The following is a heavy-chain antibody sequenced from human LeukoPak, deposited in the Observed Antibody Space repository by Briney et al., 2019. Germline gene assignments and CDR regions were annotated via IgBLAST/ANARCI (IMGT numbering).Heavy chain of an antibody. CDR3: AREDSSSDNFDY. J-gene: IGHJ4*02. D-gene: IGHD6-6*01. CDR2: ISSSGSTI. V-gene: IGHV3-48*03. Sequence: GGSLRLSCAASGFTFSSYEMNWVRQAPGKGLEWVSYISSSGSTIYYADSVKGRFTISRDNAKNSLYLQMNSLRAEDTALYYCAREDSSSDNFDYWGQGTLVTVSS. CDR1: GFTFSSYE.